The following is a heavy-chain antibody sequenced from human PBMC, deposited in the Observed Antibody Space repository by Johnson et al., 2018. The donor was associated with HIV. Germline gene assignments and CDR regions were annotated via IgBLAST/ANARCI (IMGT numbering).Heavy chain of an antibody. CDR1: GFSFTNAW. CDR3: AREGSGSYQI. D-gene: IGHD1-26*01. CDR2: IKSKTDGGTT. J-gene: IGHJ3*02. Sequence: EVQLVESGGGLVQPGRSLRLSCAASGFSFTNAWMSWVRQAPGKGLEWVGRIKSKTDGGTTDYAAPVKGRFTISRDDSRNTVYLQMSGLRSEDTAIYYCAREGSGSYQIWGQGTMVTVSS. V-gene: IGHV3-15*05.